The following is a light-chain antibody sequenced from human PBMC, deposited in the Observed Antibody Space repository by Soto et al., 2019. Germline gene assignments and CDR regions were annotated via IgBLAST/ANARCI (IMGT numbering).Light chain of an antibody. CDR3: QQYGSSLIT. V-gene: IGKV3-20*01. CDR1: QSVSSRY. Sequence: EIVVTQSPCTLSLSPGERATLSCRASQSVSSRYLGWYQQKPGQAPRLLIYGASSRATGIPDRFSGSGSGTDFTLTISRLEPEDFAVYYCQQYGSSLITFGQGTRLEIK. J-gene: IGKJ5*01. CDR2: GAS.